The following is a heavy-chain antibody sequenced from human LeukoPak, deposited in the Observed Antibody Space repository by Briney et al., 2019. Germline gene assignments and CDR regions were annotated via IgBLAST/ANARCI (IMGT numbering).Heavy chain of an antibody. V-gene: IGHV3-33*01. CDR3: ARGGSYDSSGYYAY. J-gene: IGHJ4*02. CDR2: IWYDGSNK. CDR1: GFTFSSYG. Sequence: GGSLRLSCAASGFTFSSYGTHWVRQAPGKGLEWVAVIWYDGSNKYYADSVKGRFTISRDNSKNTLYLQMNSLRAEDTAVYYCARGGSYDSSGYYAYWGQGTLVTVSS. D-gene: IGHD3-22*01.